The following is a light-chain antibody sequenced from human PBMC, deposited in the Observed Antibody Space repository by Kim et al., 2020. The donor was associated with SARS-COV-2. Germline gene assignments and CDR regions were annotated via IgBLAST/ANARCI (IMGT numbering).Light chain of an antibody. CDR1: QSVCSH. CDR2: SVS. J-gene: IGKJ2*01. Sequence: PGERATLSCRTSQSVCSHCLAWYQQKPGQAPRLLFYSVSNRATGIPDRFSGSGSGTDFTLTISSLEPEDFAVYYCQQRSNWPPLYTFGQGTKLEI. V-gene: IGKV3-11*01. CDR3: QQRSNWPPLYT.